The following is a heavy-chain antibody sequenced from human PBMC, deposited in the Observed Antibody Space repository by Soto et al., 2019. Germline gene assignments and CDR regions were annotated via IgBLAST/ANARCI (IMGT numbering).Heavy chain of an antibody. CDR2: ISSSSSTI. V-gene: IGHV3-48*01. CDR1: GFTFSSYS. D-gene: IGHD3-16*01. Sequence: EVQLVESGGGLVQPGGSLRLTCTASGFTFSSYSMNWVRQAPGKGLEWVSYISSSSSTIYYADSMKGRFTISRDNAKNYLYLQMNSLGAEDTAVYYCARELDEEMATISLGYWGQGILVTVSS. J-gene: IGHJ4*02. CDR3: ARELDEEMATISLGY.